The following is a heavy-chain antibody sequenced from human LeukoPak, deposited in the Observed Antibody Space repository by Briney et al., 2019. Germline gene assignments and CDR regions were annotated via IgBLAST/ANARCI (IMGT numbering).Heavy chain of an antibody. Sequence: GGSLRLSCVASGFTVSSNYITWVRLAPGRGLEWVSVVYSGSGATKHYADSVNGRFTISRDNSKNTVYLQMNSPRGEDTATYYCARGYCSSSSCYSGYYYGLDVWGQGTTVTVSS. J-gene: IGHJ6*02. V-gene: IGHV3-66*01. D-gene: IGHD2-2*01. CDR2: VYSGSGATK. CDR3: ARGYCSSSSCYSGYYYGLDV. CDR1: GFTVSSNY.